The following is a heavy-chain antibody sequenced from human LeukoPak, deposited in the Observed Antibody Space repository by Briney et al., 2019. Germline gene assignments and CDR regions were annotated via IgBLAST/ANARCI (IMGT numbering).Heavy chain of an antibody. J-gene: IGHJ4*02. Sequence: GASVKVSCKASGYTFTSYGISWVRQAPGQGLEWMGWISAYNGNTNYAQKLQGRVTMTTDTSTSTAYMELRSLRSDDTAAYFCARVYYDISGSYLGDFDYWGQGTLVTVSS. CDR3: ARVYYDISGSYLGDFDY. CDR1: GYTFTSYG. CDR2: ISAYNGNT. V-gene: IGHV1-18*01. D-gene: IGHD3-22*01.